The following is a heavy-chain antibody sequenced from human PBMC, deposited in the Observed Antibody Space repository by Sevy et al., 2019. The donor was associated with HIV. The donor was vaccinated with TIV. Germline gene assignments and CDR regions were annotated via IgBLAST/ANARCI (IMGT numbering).Heavy chain of an antibody. CDR3: TALGYCSGGSCYSGYNWFDP. V-gene: IGHV3-15*01. J-gene: IGHJ5*02. D-gene: IGHD2-15*01. CDR1: GFTFSNAW. CDR2: IKSKTDGGTT. Sequence: GGSLRLSCAASGFTFSNAWMSWVRQAPGKGLEWVGRIKSKTDGGTTDYAAPVKGRFTISRDDSKNTLYLQINSLKTEDTAVYYCTALGYCSGGSCYSGYNWFDPWGQGTLVTVSS.